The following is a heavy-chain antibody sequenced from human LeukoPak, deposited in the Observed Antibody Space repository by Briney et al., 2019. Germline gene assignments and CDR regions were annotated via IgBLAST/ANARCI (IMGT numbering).Heavy chain of an antibody. Sequence: SETLSLTCAVYGGSFSGYYWSWIRQPPGKGLEWIGEINHSGSTNYNPSLKSRVTISVDTSKNQFSLKLSSVTAADTAVYYCARHRQWRVDYWGQGTLVTVSS. V-gene: IGHV4-34*01. CDR1: GGSFSGYY. D-gene: IGHD6-19*01. CDR2: INHSGST. CDR3: ARHRQWRVDY. J-gene: IGHJ4*02.